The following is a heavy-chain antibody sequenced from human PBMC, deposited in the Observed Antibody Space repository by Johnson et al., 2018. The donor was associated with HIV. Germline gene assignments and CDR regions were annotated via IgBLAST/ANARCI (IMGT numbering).Heavy chain of an antibody. Sequence: VQLVESGGGLVQPGGSLRLSCAASGFTFSSYAMSWVRQAPGKGLEWVSAISGSGGSTYYADSVKGRFTISRDHSKNTLYLQMNSLRAEDTAVYYCARGRVKFARVVVVARPAFDIWGQGTMVTVSS. CDR3: ARGRVKFARVVVVARPAFDI. D-gene: IGHD2-15*01. CDR2: ISGSGGST. V-gene: IGHV3-23*04. J-gene: IGHJ3*02. CDR1: GFTFSSYA.